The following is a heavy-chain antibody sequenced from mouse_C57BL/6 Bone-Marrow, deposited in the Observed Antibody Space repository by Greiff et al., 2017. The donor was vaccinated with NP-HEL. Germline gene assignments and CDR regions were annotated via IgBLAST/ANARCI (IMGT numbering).Heavy chain of an antibody. V-gene: IGHV1-69*01. CDR3: ARAITTVVATDYYYAMDY. J-gene: IGHJ4*01. D-gene: IGHD1-1*01. Sequence: QVQLQQPGAELVMPGASVQLSCKASGYTFTSYWMHWVKQRPGQGLEWIGEIDPSDSYTNYNQKFKGKSTLTVDKSSSTAYMQLSSLTSEDSAVYYCARAITTVVATDYYYAMDYWGQGTSVTVSS. CDR2: IDPSDSYT. CDR1: GYTFTSYW.